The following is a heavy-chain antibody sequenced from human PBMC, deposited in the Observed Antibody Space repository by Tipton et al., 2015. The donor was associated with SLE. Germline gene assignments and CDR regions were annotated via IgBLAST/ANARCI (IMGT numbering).Heavy chain of an antibody. D-gene: IGHD2-21*01. CDR1: DGSISSSSYY. J-gene: IGHJ4*02. Sequence: GLVKPSETLSLTCTVSDGSISSSSYYWAWIRQPPGRGLEYIGSIYYSGTTNFNPSLKSRVTISVDTSKNQFSLKLSSVTAADTAAYYCARLGVALDYWGQGTLVTVSA. CDR2: IYYSGTT. V-gene: IGHV4-39*07. CDR3: ARLGVALDY.